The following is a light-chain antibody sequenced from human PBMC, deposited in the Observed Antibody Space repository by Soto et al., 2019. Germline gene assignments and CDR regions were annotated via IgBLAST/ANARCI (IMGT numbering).Light chain of an antibody. J-gene: IGLJ1*01. CDR3: QSYDSSLSGYV. V-gene: IGLV2-8*01. CDR1: KNDIGVYDF. Sequence: SALTQPPSASGSPGQSVTISCTGTKNDIGVYDFVSWYQHHPGKAPRLIIYEVVQRPSGVPDRFSGSKSGNTASLTVSGLQAADEADYYCQSYDSSLSGYVFGTGTKVTVL. CDR2: EVV.